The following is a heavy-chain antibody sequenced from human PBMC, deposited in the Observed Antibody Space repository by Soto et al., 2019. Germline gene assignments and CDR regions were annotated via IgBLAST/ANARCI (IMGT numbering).Heavy chain of an antibody. V-gene: IGHV3-7*05. CDR1: GFTFSNYW. Sequence: EVQLVESGGGLVQPGGSLRLSCAASGFTFSNYWMSWVRQAPGKGLEWVANIKQDGSERNYVDSVKGRFTISRDNAKNSLYLQLSSMRAEDTAVYYCARAGSENAYWGQGTLVTVSS. J-gene: IGHJ4*02. CDR2: IKQDGSER. CDR3: ARAGSENAY. D-gene: IGHD3-10*01.